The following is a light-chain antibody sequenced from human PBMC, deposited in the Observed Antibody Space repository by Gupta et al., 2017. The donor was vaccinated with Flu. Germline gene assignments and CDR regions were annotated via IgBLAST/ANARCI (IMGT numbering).Light chain of an antibody. Sequence: PATLSVSPGESATLSCRASQNVNCNLAWFQQKPGQAPRLLIYGASTMAPGIPARFSGSGSGTEFTLTISSLQSEDFAVYYCQQYNDWPPLFGPGTKVEIK. CDR3: QQYNDWPPL. V-gene: IGKV3D-15*01. CDR2: GAS. CDR1: QNVNCN. J-gene: IGKJ3*01.